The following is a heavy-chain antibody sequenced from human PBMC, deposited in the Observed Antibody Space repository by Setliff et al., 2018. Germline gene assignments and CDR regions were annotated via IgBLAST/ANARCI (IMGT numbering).Heavy chain of an antibody. Sequence: LRLSCAASGFSFNNSGMHWVRQAPGKGLEWVAIISFDGNTQYHADSVKGRFTISRDNSKNTLYLQMNTLRPQDTAVYYCAKDRGFCTNRNCFVGGLLESWGQGILVTVSS. J-gene: IGHJ5*02. V-gene: IGHV3-30*18. D-gene: IGHD2-8*01. CDR2: ISFDGNTQ. CDR3: AKDRGFCTNRNCFVGGLLES. CDR1: GFSFNNSG.